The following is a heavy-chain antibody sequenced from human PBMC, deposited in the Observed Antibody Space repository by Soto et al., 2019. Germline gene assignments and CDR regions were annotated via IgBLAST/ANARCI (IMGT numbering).Heavy chain of an antibody. D-gene: IGHD6-6*01. V-gene: IGHV1-8*01. CDR3: ARNCPRVKAARAGGWFDP. Sequence: ASVKVSCKASGYTFTSYDINWVRQATGQGLEWMGWMNPNSGNTGYAQKFQGRVTMTRNTSISTAYMELSSLRSEDTAVYYCARNCPRVKAARAGGWFDPWGQGTLVTVSS. CDR1: GYTFTSYD. J-gene: IGHJ5*02. CDR2: MNPNSGNT.